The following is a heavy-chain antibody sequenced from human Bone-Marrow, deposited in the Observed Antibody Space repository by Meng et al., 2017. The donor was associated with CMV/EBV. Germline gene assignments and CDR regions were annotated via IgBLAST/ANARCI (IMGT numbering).Heavy chain of an antibody. Sequence: SETLSLTCAVYGGSFSGYYWSWIRQPPGKGLEWIGEINHSASTNYNPSLKSRVTISVDTSKNQFSLKLSFVTAADTAVYYCARGRDYYDSSGYYYPSFDYWGQGTLVTVSS. V-gene: IGHV4-34*01. J-gene: IGHJ4*02. D-gene: IGHD3-22*01. CDR2: INHSAST. CDR1: GGSFSGYY. CDR3: ARGRDYYDSSGYYYPSFDY.